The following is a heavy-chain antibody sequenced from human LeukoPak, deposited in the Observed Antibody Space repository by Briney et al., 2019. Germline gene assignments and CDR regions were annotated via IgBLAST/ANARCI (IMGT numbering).Heavy chain of an antibody. V-gene: IGHV3-21*01. CDR2: ITSRSSYM. D-gene: IGHD6-13*01. J-gene: IGHJ4*02. CDR1: GFTFSTYS. CDR3: TRDPIAAAASGGDY. Sequence: GRSLRLSCAASGFTFSTYSMNWVRQAPGKGLEWVSSITSRSSYMYYGDSVKGRFTISRDNTKNSLYLQMNSLRAEDTAVYYCTRDPIAAAASGGDYWGQGTLVTVSS.